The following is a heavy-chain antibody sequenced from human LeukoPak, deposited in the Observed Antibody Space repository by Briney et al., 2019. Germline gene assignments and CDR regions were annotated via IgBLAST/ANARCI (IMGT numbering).Heavy chain of an antibody. V-gene: IGHV3-23*01. CDR2: ISGSGGST. J-gene: IGHJ4*02. CDR3: AKSVLDIVVFILLDY. D-gene: IGHD3-22*01. CDR1: GFTFSSYA. Sequence: GGSRRLSCAASGFTFSSYAMSWVRQAPGKGLEWVSAISGSGGSTYYADSVKGRFTISRDNSKNTLYLQLNSLRAEDTAVYYCAKSVLDIVVFILLDYWGQGTTVTVSS.